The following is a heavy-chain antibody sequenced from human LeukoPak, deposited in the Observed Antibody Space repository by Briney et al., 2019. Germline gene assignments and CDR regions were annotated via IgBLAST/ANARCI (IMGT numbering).Heavy chain of an antibody. J-gene: IGHJ4*02. CDR3: ARAGDSSGYYSPYFDY. CDR1: GYTVNSYY. Sequence: DSVKASCKEPGYTVNSYYRHRVRQAHGQGLEGMGIITPTVVSTSYAPKFHGRVTLTRDTSTSTVYMELSSLRSEDTAVYYCARAGDSSGYYSPYFDYWGQGTLVTVSS. CDR2: ITPTVVST. D-gene: IGHD3-22*01. V-gene: IGHV1-46*02.